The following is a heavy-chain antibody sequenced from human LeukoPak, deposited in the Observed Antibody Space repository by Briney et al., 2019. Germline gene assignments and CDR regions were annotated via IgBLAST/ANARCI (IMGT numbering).Heavy chain of an antibody. J-gene: IGHJ4*02. Sequence: PGGCLRLSCATSGFTFSSYWMSWVRQAPGKGLEWVANIKQDGSEKYYVDSVKGRFTISRDNAKNSLYLQMNSLGAEELAVYDGAKGTYGPGNSGQGTLVTVST. CDR3: AKGTYGPGN. V-gene: IGHV3-7*01. CDR2: IKQDGSEK. CDR1: GFTFSSYW. D-gene: IGHD1-14*01.